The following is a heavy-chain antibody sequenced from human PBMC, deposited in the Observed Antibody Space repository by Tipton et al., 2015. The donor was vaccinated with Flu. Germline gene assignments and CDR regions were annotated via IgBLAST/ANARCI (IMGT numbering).Heavy chain of an antibody. D-gene: IGHD4/OR15-4a*01. V-gene: IGHV4-4*07. CDR3: ARGGVLWCPRD. Sequence: TLSLTCTVSGGSINSYYWSWIRQSAGKGLEWIGRIYSSGSTYYNPSLKSRVTISVDTSKNQFSLRLSSVTAADTAVYYCARGGVLWCPRDWGQGTLVTVSS. CDR2: IYSSGST. J-gene: IGHJ4*02. CDR1: GGSINSYY.